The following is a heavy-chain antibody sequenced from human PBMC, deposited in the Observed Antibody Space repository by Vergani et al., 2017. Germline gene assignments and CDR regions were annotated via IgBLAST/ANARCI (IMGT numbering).Heavy chain of an antibody. CDR2: MYTNGDT. Sequence: QVQLQESGPGLVKPSQTLSLTCSVSGGSISSGSYYWMWIRQPAGKGLEWIGRMYTNGDTNYNPTLKSRVTISGDTSKKQFFLKLGSVNAADTAVYYCARRGSGRAVDCWGQGTLVTVSS. CDR1: GGSISSGSYY. J-gene: IGHJ4*02. V-gene: IGHV4-61*02. D-gene: IGHD3-10*01. CDR3: ARRGSGRAVDC.